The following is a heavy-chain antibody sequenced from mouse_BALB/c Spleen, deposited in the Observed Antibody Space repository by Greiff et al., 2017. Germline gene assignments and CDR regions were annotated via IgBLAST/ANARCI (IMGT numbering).Heavy chain of an antibody. V-gene: IGHV5-4*02. D-gene: IGHD3-2*01. Sequence: EVQRVESGGGLVKPGGSLKLSCAASGFTFSDYYMYWVRQTPEKRLEWVATISDGGSYTYYPDSVKGRFTISRDNAKNNLYLQMSSLKSEDTAMYYCARDLGTARATSADYYAMDYWGQGTSVTVSS. J-gene: IGHJ4*01. CDR3: ARDLGTARATSADYYAMDY. CDR2: ISDGGSYT. CDR1: GFTFSDYY.